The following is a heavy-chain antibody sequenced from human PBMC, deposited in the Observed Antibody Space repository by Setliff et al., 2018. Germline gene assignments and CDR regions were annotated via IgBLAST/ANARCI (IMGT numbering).Heavy chain of an antibody. CDR3: ARPGRSNYWDSFDY. CDR2: INNEGSRS. D-gene: IGHD3-10*01. Sequence: GGSLRLSCAASGFTFSSHWMHWVRQVPGKGLVWVSRINNEGSRSIYVDSVKGRLTISRDNAKNSLYLQMNSLRAEDTAVYYCARPGRSNYWDSFDYWGQGTLVTVSS. J-gene: IGHJ4*02. V-gene: IGHV3-74*01. CDR1: GFTFSSHW.